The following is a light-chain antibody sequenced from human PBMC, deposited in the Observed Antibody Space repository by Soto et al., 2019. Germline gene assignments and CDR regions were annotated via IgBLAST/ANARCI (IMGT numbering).Light chain of an antibody. CDR1: TSNIGGNT. V-gene: IGLV1-44*01. CDR2: SNH. CDR3: ASWDYSLYGVI. Sequence: QSVLTQPPSASATPGQRVTISCSGNTSNIGGNTVSWYQQLPGTAPKLLIYSNHQRPSGVPDRFSGSKSGTSASLAISGLQSEDEAVYYCASWDYSLYGVIFGGGTKLTVL. J-gene: IGLJ2*01.